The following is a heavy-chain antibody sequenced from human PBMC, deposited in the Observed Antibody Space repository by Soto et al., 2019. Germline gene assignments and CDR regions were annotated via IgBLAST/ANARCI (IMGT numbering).Heavy chain of an antibody. J-gene: IGHJ4*02. CDR1: GFTFSSYA. V-gene: IGHV3-23*01. CDR2: ISGSGGST. Sequence: GGSLRLSCAASGFTFSSYAMSWVRQAPGKGLEWVSAISGSGGSTYYADSVKGRFTISRDNSKNTPYLQMNSLRAEDTAVYYCAKDRGSGGDFDYWGQGTLVTVSS. D-gene: IGHD2-15*01. CDR3: AKDRGSGGDFDY.